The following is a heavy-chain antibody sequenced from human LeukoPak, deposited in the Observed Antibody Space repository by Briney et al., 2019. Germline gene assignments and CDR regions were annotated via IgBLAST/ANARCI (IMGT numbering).Heavy chain of an antibody. CDR3: ARGLSGYDWRPSYYFDY. V-gene: IGHV4-31*03. Sequence: SQTLSLTCTVSGGSISSGGYYWRWIRQHPGKGLEWIGYIYYSGSTYYNPSLKSRVTISVDTSENQFSLKLSSVTAADTAVYYCARGLSGYDWRPSYYFDYWGQGTLVTVSS. CDR1: GGSISSGGYY. CDR2: IYYSGST. D-gene: IGHD5-12*01. J-gene: IGHJ4*02.